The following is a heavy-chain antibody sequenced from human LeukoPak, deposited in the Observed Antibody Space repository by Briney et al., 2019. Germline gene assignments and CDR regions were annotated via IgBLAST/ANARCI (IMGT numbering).Heavy chain of an antibody. Sequence: SVKVSCKASGGTFSSYAISWVRQAPGQGLEWMGGIIPIFGTANYAQKFQGRVTITADKSTSTASMELSSLRSEDTAVYYCARGYYDSSGYYYYWGQGTLVTVSS. CDR2: IIPIFGTA. J-gene: IGHJ4*02. D-gene: IGHD3-22*01. CDR3: ARGYYDSSGYYYY. V-gene: IGHV1-69*06. CDR1: GGTFSSYA.